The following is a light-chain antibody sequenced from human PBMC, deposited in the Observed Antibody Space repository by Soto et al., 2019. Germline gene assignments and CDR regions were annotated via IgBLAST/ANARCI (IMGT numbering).Light chain of an antibody. CDR1: QTVSTKY. J-gene: IGKJ3*01. V-gene: IGKV3-20*01. CDR3: QQYGTSPGVT. Sequence: ENVLTQSPGTLSLSPGERATLSCRASQTVSTKYVAWYQQKPGQAPRLLIYGTSSRATGIPDRFSGSESGTDFMLTISRLEPEDFAVYYCQQYGTSPGVTFGPGTKLHIK. CDR2: GTS.